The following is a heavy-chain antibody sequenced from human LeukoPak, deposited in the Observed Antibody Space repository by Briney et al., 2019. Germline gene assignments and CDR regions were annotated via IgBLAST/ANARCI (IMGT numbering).Heavy chain of an antibody. CDR2: IIPIFGTA. CDR1: GGTFSSYA. J-gene: IGHJ5*02. Sequence: SVKVSCKASGGTFSSYAISWVRHAPGQGLEWMVGIIPIFGTANYAQTFQGRVTITADESTSTPYMELSRPRSEETGVYYCARDGYSSWFDPWGQGTLDTVSS. D-gene: IGHD1-26*01. V-gene: IGHV1-69*01. CDR3: ARDGYSSWFDP.